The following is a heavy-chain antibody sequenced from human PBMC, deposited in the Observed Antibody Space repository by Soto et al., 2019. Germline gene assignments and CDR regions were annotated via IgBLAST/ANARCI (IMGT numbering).Heavy chain of an antibody. D-gene: IGHD3-3*01. V-gene: IGHV1-69*13. CDR3: ASYQPWASTTGLYSTYYDFWSGYPDPYYYYGMDV. Sequence: ASVKVSCKASGGTFSSYAISWVRQAPGQGLEWMGGIIPIFGTANYAQKFQGRVTITADESTSTAYMELSSLRSEATAVYYCASYQPWASTTGLYSTYYDFWSGYPDPYYYYGMDVWGQGTTVTVSS. J-gene: IGHJ6*02. CDR1: GGTFSSYA. CDR2: IIPIFGTA.